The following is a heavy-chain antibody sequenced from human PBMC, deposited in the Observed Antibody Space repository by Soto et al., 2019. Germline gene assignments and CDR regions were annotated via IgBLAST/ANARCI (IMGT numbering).Heavy chain of an antibody. Sequence: QVQLVQSGAEVKKPGASVKVSCKASGYIFTSFGITWVRQAPGQGLEWMGWVSTYNGNTKYAQKLQGXVXIXTYXSTSTAYMGLRSLRSDDTAVYYCTRGAGQGSGSYDWGQGTLVTVSS. V-gene: IGHV1-18*01. D-gene: IGHD3-10*01. CDR1: GYIFTSFG. CDR3: TRGAGQGSGSYD. CDR2: VSTYNGNT. J-gene: IGHJ4*02.